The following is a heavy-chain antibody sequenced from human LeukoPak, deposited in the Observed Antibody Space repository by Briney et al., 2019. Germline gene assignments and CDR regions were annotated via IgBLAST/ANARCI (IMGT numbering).Heavy chain of an antibody. CDR2: IKQGGSEK. Sequence: QPGGSLRLSCAASGFTFSRYWMSWVRQAPGRGLEWVANIKQGGSEKYYVDSVKGRFIISRDDAKNSLYLQMNSLRADDTAVYYCAREFSRWGFDCWGQGTLVTVSS. CDR3: AREFSRWGFDC. V-gene: IGHV3-7*01. J-gene: IGHJ4*02. D-gene: IGHD6-13*01. CDR1: GFTFSRYW.